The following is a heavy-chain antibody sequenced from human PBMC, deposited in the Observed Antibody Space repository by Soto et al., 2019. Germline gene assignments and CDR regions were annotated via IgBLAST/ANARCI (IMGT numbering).Heavy chain of an antibody. D-gene: IGHD2-2*01. J-gene: IGHJ6*02. CDR1: GFTFSDYG. Sequence: GGSLRLSCVASGFTFSDYGMHWVRHSPGKGLEWVAVISYHGDEYYSDSVKGRFTISRDNSEKTLYLQMNSLRAEDTAVYYCAKLAVVVPATPHDYMDVWGQGTAVTVSS. V-gene: IGHV3-30*18. CDR2: ISYHGDE. CDR3: AKLAVVVPATPHDYMDV.